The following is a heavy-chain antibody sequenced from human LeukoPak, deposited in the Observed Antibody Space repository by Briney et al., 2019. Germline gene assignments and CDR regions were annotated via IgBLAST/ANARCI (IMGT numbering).Heavy chain of an antibody. V-gene: IGHV3-23*01. CDR3: AKRGVVIRVILVGFHKEAYYFDS. Sequence: PGGSLRLSCAVSGITLSNYGMSWVRQAPGKGLELVAGISGSGGGTNYADSVKGRFTISRDNPKNTLYLQMNGLRADDTAVYFCAKRGVVIRVILVGFHKEAYYFDSWGQGALVTVSS. J-gene: IGHJ4*02. CDR1: GITLSNYG. D-gene: IGHD3-22*01. CDR2: ISGSGGGT.